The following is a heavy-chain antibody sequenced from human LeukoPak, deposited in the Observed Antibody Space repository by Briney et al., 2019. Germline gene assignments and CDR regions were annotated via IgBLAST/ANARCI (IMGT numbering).Heavy chain of an antibody. Sequence: SETLSLTCTVSGGSISSYYWSWIRQPPGKGLEWIGEINHSGSTNYNPSLKSRVTISVDTSKSQFPLKLSSVTAADTAVYYCARGYYGSGELFLDYWGQGILVTVSS. CDR2: INHSGST. V-gene: IGHV4-34*01. D-gene: IGHD3-10*01. J-gene: IGHJ4*02. CDR3: ARGYYGSGELFLDY. CDR1: GGSISSYY.